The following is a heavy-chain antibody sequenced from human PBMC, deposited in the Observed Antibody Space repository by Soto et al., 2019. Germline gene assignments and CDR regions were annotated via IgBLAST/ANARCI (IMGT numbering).Heavy chain of an antibody. CDR1: GFTFSSYP. J-gene: IGHJ4*02. CDR3: ARDHRSGWSLDY. V-gene: IGHV3-30-3*01. Sequence: GGSLRLSCAASGFTFSSYPMHWVRQAPGKGLEWVALIAYDGSNKYYADSVKGRFTISRDNSKNTLYLQMDSLRAEDTAVYYCARDHRSGWSLDYWGQGTLVTVSS. CDR2: IAYDGSNK. D-gene: IGHD6-19*01.